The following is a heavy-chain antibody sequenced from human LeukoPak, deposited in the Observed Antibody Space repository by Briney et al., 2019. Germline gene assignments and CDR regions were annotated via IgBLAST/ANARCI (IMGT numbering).Heavy chain of an antibody. CDR3: ARPHLSFGVALNWFDP. D-gene: IGHD3-3*01. CDR2: IKQDGSEK. CDR1: GFTFSSYW. J-gene: IGHJ5*02. Sequence: PGGSLRLSCAASGFTFSSYWMSWVRQAPGKGLEWVANIKQDGSEKYYVDSVKGRFTISRDNAKNSLYLQMNSLRAEDTAVYYCARPHLSFGVALNWFDPWGQGTLVTVSS. V-gene: IGHV3-7*01.